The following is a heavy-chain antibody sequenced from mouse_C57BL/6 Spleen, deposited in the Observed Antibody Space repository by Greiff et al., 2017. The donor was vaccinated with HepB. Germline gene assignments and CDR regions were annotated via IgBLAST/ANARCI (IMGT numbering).Heavy chain of an antibody. Sequence: VKVEESGGGLVQPGGSMKLSCAASGFTFSDAWMDWVRQSPEKGLEWVAEIRNKANNHATYYAESVKGRFTISIDDSKSSVYLQMNSLRAEDTGIYYCTPIYYGYDAWFAYWGQGTLVTVSA. CDR2: IRNKANNHAT. D-gene: IGHD2-2*01. V-gene: IGHV6-6*01. J-gene: IGHJ3*01. CDR3: TPIYYGYDAWFAY. CDR1: GFTFSDAW.